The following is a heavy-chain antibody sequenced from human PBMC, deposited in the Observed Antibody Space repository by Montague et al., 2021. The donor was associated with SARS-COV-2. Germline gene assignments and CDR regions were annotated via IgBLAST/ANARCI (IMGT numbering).Heavy chain of an antibody. J-gene: IGHJ4*02. CDR1: GFTVSSNY. CDR2: IYKDGRT. V-gene: IGHV3-53*01. Sequence: SLRLSCAASGFTVSSNYMTWVRQAPGKGLEWVSVIYKDGRTYYADSVKGRFTVSRDNSKNTLYLQMHSLRAEDTAVYYCAREKDTSGYILRYWGQGTLVTASS. CDR3: AREKDTSGYILRY. D-gene: IGHD3-9*01.